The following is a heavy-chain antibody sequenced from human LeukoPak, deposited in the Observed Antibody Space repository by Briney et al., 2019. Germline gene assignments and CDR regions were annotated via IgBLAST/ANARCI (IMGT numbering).Heavy chain of an antibody. J-gene: IGHJ4*02. D-gene: IGHD5-24*01. V-gene: IGHV4-38-2*02. CDR3: ARAVHGSPNGY. CDR2: IYHSGST. Sequence: SETLSLTCTVSGYSISSGYYWGWIRQPPGKGLGWIGSIYHSGSTYYNPSLKSRVTISVDTSKNQFSLKLSSVTAADTAVYYCARAVHGSPNGYWGQGTLVTVSS. CDR1: GYSISSGYY.